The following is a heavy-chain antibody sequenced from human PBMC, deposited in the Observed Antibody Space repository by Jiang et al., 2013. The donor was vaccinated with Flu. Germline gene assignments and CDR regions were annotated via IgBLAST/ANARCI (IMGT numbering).Heavy chain of an antibody. D-gene: IGHD3-10*01. V-gene: IGHV1-46*01. CDR1: GYTFTSYY. CDR3: ARDSWPRITMVRDNWFDP. J-gene: IGHJ5*02. CDR2: INPSGGST. Sequence: SGAEVKKPGASVKVSCKASGYTFTSYYMHWVRQAPGQGLEWMGIINPSGGSTSYAQKFQGRVTMTRDTSTSTVYMELSSLRSEDTAVYYCARDSWPRITMVRDNWFDPWGQGTLVTVSS.